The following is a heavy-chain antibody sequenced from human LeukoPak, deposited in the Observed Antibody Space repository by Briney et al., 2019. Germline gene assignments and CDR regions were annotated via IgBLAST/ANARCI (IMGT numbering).Heavy chain of an antibody. CDR1: GFTFSSYA. CDR3: ARDENYGFDY. CDR2: ISYDGSNK. V-gene: IGHV3-30-3*01. J-gene: IGHJ4*02. D-gene: IGHD4-17*01. Sequence: GGSLRLSCAASGFTFSSYAMHWVRQAPGKGLEWVAVISYDGSNKYYADSVKGRFTISRDNSKNTLYLQMNSLRAEDTAVYYCARDENYGFDYWGQGTLSPSPQ.